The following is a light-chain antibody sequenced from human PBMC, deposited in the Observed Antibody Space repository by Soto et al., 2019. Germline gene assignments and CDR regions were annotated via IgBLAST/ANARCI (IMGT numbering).Light chain of an antibody. CDR1: QTIGNY. CDR2: AAS. J-gene: IGKJ1*01. CDR3: QQSYTTPRT. Sequence: DIQMTQAPSSLPASVGDRVTITCRASQTIGNYLNWYQQRPGKAPNLLISAASTLQSGVPSRFSGSGSGTDFTLTITSLQPEDFATYYCQQSYTTPRTFGQGTKVEI. V-gene: IGKV1-39*01.